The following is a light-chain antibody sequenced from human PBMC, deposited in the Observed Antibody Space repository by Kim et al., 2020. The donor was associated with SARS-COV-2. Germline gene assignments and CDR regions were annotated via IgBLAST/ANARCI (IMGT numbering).Light chain of an antibody. V-gene: IGKV3-20*01. Sequence: SPGERATLSCRASQSVSSSYLAWYQQKPGQAPRLLIYGASSRAPGIPDRFSGSGSGTDFTLTISRLEPEDFAVYYCQQYGSSPRAFGQGTKVEIK. CDR3: QQYGSSPRA. CDR2: GAS. J-gene: IGKJ1*01. CDR1: QSVSSSY.